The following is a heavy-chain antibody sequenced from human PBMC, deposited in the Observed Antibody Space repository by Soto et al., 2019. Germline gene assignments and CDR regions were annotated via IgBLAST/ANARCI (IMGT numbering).Heavy chain of an antibody. D-gene: IGHD3-3*01. V-gene: IGHV4-30-4*01. CDR3: ARAYDFWNGYYSAKYYFDF. CDR1: GGSINSDHYY. CDR2: ISYSGST. Sequence: SETLSLTCTVSGGSINSDHYYWSWLRQPPGKGLEWLGYISYSGSTYYNPSLKSRIVISVDTSKNQFSLKLISVTAADTAVYYCARAYDFWNGYYSAKYYFDFWGQGTLVTVSS. J-gene: IGHJ4*02.